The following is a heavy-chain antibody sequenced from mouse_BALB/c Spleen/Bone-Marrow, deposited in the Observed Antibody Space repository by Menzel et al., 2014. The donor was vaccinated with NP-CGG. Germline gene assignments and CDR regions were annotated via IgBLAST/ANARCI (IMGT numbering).Heavy chain of an antibody. D-gene: IGHD2-1*01. Sequence: VQLQQSGAELVRPGASVKVSCKASGYAFTNYLIEWVKQRPGKGLEWIGVINTGSGGTNYNEKFKGKATLTADKSSSTDYMQLSNRTSYDSAVYFCARIYYCNYYWGQGTTLTVSS. CDR2: INTGSGGT. CDR3: ARIYYCNYY. V-gene: IGHV1-54*01. CDR1: GYAFTNYL. J-gene: IGHJ2*01.